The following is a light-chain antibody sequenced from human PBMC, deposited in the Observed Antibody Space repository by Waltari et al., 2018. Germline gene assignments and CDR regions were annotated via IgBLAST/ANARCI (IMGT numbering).Light chain of an antibody. V-gene: IGKV3-11*01. CDR3: QQRNTWPRT. CDR2: DAS. CDR1: QSFGTS. J-gene: IGKJ1*01. Sequence: EIFLTQSPATLSVSAGERAALSCRASQSFGTSLAWYQHRAGQPPRLLIYDASKRAAGIPARFSGSGSGTDFTLAIDTLEPEDFAVYYCQQRNTWPRTFGQGTKVEI.